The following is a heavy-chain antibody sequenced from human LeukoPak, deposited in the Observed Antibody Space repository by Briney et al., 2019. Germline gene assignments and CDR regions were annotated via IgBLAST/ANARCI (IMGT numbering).Heavy chain of an antibody. CDR1: GYTFTGHY. Sequence: ASVKVSCKASGYTFTGHYMHWVRQAPGQGLEWMGRINPNSGGTNYAQKFQGRVTMTRDTSISTAYMELSRVRSDDTAVYYCAREDQENYDILTGYSTVAFDSWGQGTMVTVSS. CDR2: INPNSGGT. J-gene: IGHJ3*02. V-gene: IGHV1-2*06. D-gene: IGHD3-9*01. CDR3: AREDQENYDILTGYSTVAFDS.